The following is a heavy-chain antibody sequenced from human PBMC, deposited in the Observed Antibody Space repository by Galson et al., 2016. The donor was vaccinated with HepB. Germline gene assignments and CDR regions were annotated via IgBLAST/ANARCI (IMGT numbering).Heavy chain of an antibody. CDR3: AKDKIERLTYYYGSGSDAFDL. V-gene: IGHV3-30*18. D-gene: IGHD3-10*01. CDR2: ISYDGSNK. CDR1: GFTLSNYG. J-gene: IGHJ3*01. Sequence: SLRLSCAASGFTLSNYGMHWVREAPGKGLDWVTIISYDGSNKYYADSVKGRLTISRDSSKNTLYLQMNSLRAEDTAVYYCAKDKIERLTYYYGSGSDAFDLWGQGTMVTVSS.